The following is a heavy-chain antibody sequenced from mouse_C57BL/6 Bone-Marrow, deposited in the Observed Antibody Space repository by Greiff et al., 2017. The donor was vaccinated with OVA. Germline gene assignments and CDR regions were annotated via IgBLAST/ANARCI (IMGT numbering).Heavy chain of an antibody. V-gene: IGHV1-59*01. CDR3: ARCSDGYSFDY. CDR1: GYTFTSYW. CDR2: IDPSDSYT. Sequence: QVQLQQPGAELVRPGTSVKLSCKASGYTFTSYWMHWVKQRPGQGLEWIGVIDPSDSYTNYNQKFKGKATLTVDTSSSTAYMQLSSLTSEDSAVYYCARCSDGYSFDYWGQGTTLTVSS. D-gene: IGHD2-3*01. J-gene: IGHJ2*01.